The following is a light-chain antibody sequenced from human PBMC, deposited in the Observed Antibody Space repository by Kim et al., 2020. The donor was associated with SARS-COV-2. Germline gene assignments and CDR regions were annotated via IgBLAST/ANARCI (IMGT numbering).Light chain of an antibody. J-gene: IGLJ3*02. Sequence: GQSFTLSCTGTSSDVGGYDYVSWYQQRPGEAPKLMIYEVHRRPAGVPSRFSGSKSGNMASLTVSGLQPEDEADYHCSSYAGSNTWVFGGGTRLTVL. CDR3: SSYAGSNTWV. CDR1: SSDVGGYDY. CDR2: EVH. V-gene: IGLV2-8*01.